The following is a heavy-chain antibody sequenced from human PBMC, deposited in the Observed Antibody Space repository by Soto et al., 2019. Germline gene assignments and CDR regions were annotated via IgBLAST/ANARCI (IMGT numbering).Heavy chain of an antibody. J-gene: IGHJ6*03. D-gene: IGHD6-6*01. CDR3: ARTIAARPAPYYYYMDV. CDR2: ISAYNGNT. V-gene: IGHV1-18*01. Sequence: ASVKVSCKASGYTLTSYGIRCVRPAPGQGLEWVGWISAYNGNTKFAQKLQGRVTMTTDTSTSTAYMELGSLRSDDTAVYYCARTIAARPAPYYYYMDVWGKGTTVTVSS. CDR1: GYTLTSYG.